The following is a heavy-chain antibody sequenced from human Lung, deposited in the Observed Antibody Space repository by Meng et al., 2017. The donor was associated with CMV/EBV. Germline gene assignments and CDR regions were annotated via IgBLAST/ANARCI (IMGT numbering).Heavy chain of an antibody. CDR3: ARGNGWRFDY. V-gene: IGHV7-4-1*01. CDR1: GYTFTSSS. CDR2: ININTGNP. J-gene: IGHJ4*02. D-gene: IGHD6-19*01. Sequence: VKLVQSGCELKKPGDSVKVSCQAAGYTFTSSSMNWVRTAPGQGLEWMGWININTGNPTYAQGFTGRFVFSLDTSVSTAYLQIDSLKADDTAVYYCARGNGWRFDYWGQGTLVTVSS.